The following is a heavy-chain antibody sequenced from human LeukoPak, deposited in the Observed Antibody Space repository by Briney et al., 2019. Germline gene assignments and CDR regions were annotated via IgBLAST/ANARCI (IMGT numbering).Heavy chain of an antibody. CDR2: ISYDGSNK. D-gene: IGHD6-19*01. Sequence: PGGSLRLSCAASGFTFSSYAMHWVRQAPGKGLEWVAVISYDGSNKYYADSVKGRFTISRDNAKNTLYLQMNSLRAEDTAVYYCARVSSGWYYFDYWGQGTLVTVSS. CDR3: ARVSSGWYYFDY. V-gene: IGHV3-30-3*01. J-gene: IGHJ4*02. CDR1: GFTFSSYA.